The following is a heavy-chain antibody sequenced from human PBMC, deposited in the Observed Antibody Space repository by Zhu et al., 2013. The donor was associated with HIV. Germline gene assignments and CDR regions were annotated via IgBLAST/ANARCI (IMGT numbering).Heavy chain of an antibody. CDR1: GGTFSSYA. CDR3: ASSQLGYCSSTSCYQNGMDV. CDR2: IIPIFGTA. V-gene: IGHV1-69*12. J-gene: IGHJ6*02. D-gene: IGHD2-2*01. Sequence: QVQLVQSGAEVKKPGSSVKVSCKASGGTFSSYAISWVRQAPGQGLEWMGGIIPIFGTANYAQKFQGRVTITADESTSTAYMELSSLRSEDTAVYYCASSQLGYCSSTSCYQNGMDVWGQGTTVTVSS.